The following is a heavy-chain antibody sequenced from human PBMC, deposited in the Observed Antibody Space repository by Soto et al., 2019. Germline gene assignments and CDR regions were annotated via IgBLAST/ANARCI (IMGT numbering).Heavy chain of an antibody. Sequence: PSETLSLTCTVSGGSISSSSYYWGWIRQPPGRGLEWIGSTYYSGTTYYNPSLKSRVTISVDTSKNQFSLKLSSVTAADTAVYYCASHQGLLPDYYGMDVWGQGTTVTVSS. CDR3: ASHQGLLPDYYGMDV. J-gene: IGHJ6*02. D-gene: IGHD2-15*01. V-gene: IGHV4-39*01. CDR1: GGSISSSSYY. CDR2: TYYSGTT.